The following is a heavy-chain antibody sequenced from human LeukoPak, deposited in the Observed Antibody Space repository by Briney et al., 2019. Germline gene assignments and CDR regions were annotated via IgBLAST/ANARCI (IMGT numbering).Heavy chain of an antibody. CDR3: ASPLSGSYYVFDY. Sequence: GGSLRLSCAASGFRFSGYAMSWVRQAPEKGLEWVSAISGGGDSTYYADSVKGRFTISRDNSKNTLYLQMNSLRAEDTAVYYCASPLSGSYYVFDYWGQGTLVTVSS. CDR2: ISGGGDST. D-gene: IGHD1-26*01. J-gene: IGHJ4*02. V-gene: IGHV3-23*01. CDR1: GFRFSGYA.